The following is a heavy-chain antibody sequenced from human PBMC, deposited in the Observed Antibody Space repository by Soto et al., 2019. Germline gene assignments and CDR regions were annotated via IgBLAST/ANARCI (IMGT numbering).Heavy chain of an antibody. V-gene: IGHV1-3*05. D-gene: IGHD2-21*02. CDR2: INAGNGNT. J-gene: IGHJ4*02. CDR3: ARIIAVGTPLDH. CDR1: GYTFTSYA. Sequence: QVQLVQSGAEEKKPGASVKVSCKASGYTFTSYAMHWVRQAPGQRLEWMGWINAGNGNTKYSQKFQGRVPITRDTSACVSNMELRSRNSKGAAVYYCARIIAVGTPLDHWGQGTQVPVPT.